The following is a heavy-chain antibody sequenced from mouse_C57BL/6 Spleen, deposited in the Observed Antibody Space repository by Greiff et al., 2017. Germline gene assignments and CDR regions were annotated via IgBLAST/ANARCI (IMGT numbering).Heavy chain of an antibody. CDR3: ARSGVGAPWYFDV. CDR2: IWSGGST. J-gene: IGHJ1*03. CDR1: GFSLTSYG. V-gene: IGHV2-2*01. Sequence: QVQLKESGPGLVQPSQSLSITCTVSGFSLTSYGVHWVRQSPGKGLEWLGVIWSGGSTDYNAAFISRLSISKDNSKSQFFFKMNSLQADDTAIYYCARSGVGAPWYFDVWGTGTTVTVSS. D-gene: IGHD1-1*01.